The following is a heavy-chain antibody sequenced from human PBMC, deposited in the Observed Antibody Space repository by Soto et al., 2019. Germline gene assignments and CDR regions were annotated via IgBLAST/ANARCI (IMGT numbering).Heavy chain of an antibody. V-gene: IGHV4-59*01. CDR3: ARTRLGSAYGPFDY. CDR2: IYHGGAS. D-gene: IGHD3-10*01. Sequence: SETLSRTCSVSGGSMNNYYWNWIRQPPGKGLEWVAYIYHGGASNSNPSLKSRVNISVDTSKRQFSLKLSSVTAADTAVYYCARTRLGSAYGPFDYWGQGALVTVSS. CDR1: GGSMNNYY. J-gene: IGHJ4*02.